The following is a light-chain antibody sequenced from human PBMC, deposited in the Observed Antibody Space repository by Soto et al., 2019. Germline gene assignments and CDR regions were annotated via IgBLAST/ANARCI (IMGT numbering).Light chain of an antibody. Sequence: EIVMTQSPATLSVSPGERVTLSCRASQSVVSNLAWYQQKHGQAPMRLIYGAFIRATGVAARFSGSGSGTEFTLTISSLQYDDFALYHCLQYSEWPPLTFGGVTKVEIK. J-gene: IGKJ4*01. V-gene: IGKV3-15*01. CDR3: LQYSEWPPLT. CDR2: GAF. CDR1: QSVVSN.